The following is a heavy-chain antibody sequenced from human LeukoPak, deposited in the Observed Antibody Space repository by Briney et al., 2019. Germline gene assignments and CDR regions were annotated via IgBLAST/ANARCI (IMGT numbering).Heavy chain of an antibody. V-gene: IGHV3-30-3*01. CDR3: ARESTSGWYDS. J-gene: IGHJ5*01. CDR2: MSYDGSNK. CDR1: GFIFSTYH. D-gene: IGHD2-2*01. Sequence: GGSLRLSCAASGFIFSTYHVPWVRQAPGKGLEWVAVMSYDGSNKYYSDSVKGRFTIYRDNSKNTVYLQMNSLRAEDTALYYCARESTSGWYDSWGQGTPVPVSS.